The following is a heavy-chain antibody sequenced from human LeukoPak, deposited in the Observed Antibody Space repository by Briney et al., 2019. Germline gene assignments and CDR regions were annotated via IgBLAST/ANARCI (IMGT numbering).Heavy chain of an antibody. J-gene: IGHJ4*02. D-gene: IGHD1-26*01. V-gene: IGHV1-2*02. CDR2: INPNSGGT. CDR3: ARDAWLVGTTNLYYFDY. CDR1: GYSFTDYY. Sequence: GASVKVSCKASGYSFTDYYMHWVRQAPGQGLEWMGWINPNSGGTTYAQKFQGRVTMTRDTSINTAYMELSGLSSDDTAVYYCARDAWLVGTTNLYYFDYWGQGTLVTVSS.